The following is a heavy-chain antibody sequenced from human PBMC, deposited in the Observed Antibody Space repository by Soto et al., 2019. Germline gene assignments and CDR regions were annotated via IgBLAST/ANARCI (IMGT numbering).Heavy chain of an antibody. CDR1: GFSLSTSGMC. CDR3: ARTIAVAGRPPGAHDY. CDR2: IDWDDDK. J-gene: IGHJ4*02. V-gene: IGHV2-70*01. Sequence: VSGPTLVNPTQTLTLTCTFSGFSLSTSGMCVSWIRQPPGKALEWLALIDWDDDKYYSTSLKTRLTISKDTSKNQVVLTMTNMDPVDTATYYCARTIAVAGRPPGAHDYWGQGTLVTVSS. D-gene: IGHD6-19*01.